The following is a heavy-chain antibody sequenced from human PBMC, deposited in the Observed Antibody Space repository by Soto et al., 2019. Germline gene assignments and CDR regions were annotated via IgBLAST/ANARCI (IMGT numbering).Heavy chain of an antibody. V-gene: IGHV3-74*01. CDR1: GFTFSSYW. J-gene: IGHJ5*02. CDR2: INSDGSST. Sequence: AGCSLRLSCAASGFTFSSYWMHWVRQAPGKGLVWVSRINSDGSSTSYADSVKGRFTISRDNAKNTLYLQMNSLRAEDTAVYYCARDGVGYCSSTSCYKNWFDPWCQGTLVTGS. CDR3: ARDGVGYCSSTSCYKNWFDP. D-gene: IGHD2-2*02.